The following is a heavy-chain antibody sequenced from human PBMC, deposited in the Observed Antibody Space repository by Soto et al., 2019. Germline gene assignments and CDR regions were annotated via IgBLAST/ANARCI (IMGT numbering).Heavy chain of an antibody. CDR1: GYTFTSYG. V-gene: IGHV1-18*01. Sequence: ASVKVSCKASGYTFTSYGISWVRQAPGQGLEWMGRISTYNGNTNYAQKLQGRLTMTTDTSTTTAYMELRSLRSDDTAVYYCARDPYHVLMVNAPNLYGMDVWGQGTTVTVSS. J-gene: IGHJ6*02. CDR3: ARDPYHVLMVNAPNLYGMDV. CDR2: ISTYNGNT. D-gene: IGHD2-8*01.